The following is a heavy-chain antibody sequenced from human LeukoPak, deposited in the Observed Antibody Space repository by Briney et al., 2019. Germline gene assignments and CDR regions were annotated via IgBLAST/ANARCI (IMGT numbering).Heavy chain of an antibody. Sequence: GGSLRLSCAASGFTFSSNYMSWVRQAPGKGLEWVSVIYSGGSTYYSDSVKGRFTISRDNSKNTLYLQMTSLRAGDTAVYYCARVDVQQQQLVRGYYYYMDVWGKGTTVTVSS. J-gene: IGHJ6*03. V-gene: IGHV3-53*01. CDR1: GFTFSSNY. D-gene: IGHD6-13*01. CDR2: IYSGGST. CDR3: ARVDVQQQQLVRGYYYYMDV.